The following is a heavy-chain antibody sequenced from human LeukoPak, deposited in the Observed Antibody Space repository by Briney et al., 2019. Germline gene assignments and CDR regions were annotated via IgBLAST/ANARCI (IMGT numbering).Heavy chain of an antibody. CDR1: GYSISSGTY. J-gene: IGHJ2*01. CDR3: ARGEPRIARPGAPPFDL. Sequence: SETLSLTCAVSGYSISSGTYWGWIRQPPGNRLEWIGYVYYSGSTDYNPSLKSRVTISVDTSKNQFSLKLTSVTAADTAVYYCARGEPRIARPGAPPFDLWGRGTLVTVSS. D-gene: IGHD6-13*01. V-gene: IGHV4-61*01. CDR2: VYYSGST.